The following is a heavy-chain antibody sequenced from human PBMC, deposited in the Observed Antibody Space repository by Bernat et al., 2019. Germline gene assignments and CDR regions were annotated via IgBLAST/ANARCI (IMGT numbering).Heavy chain of an antibody. Sequence: EVQLVESGGNLVQPGGSLRLSCSASGFTFNGYSMHWVRQAPGKGLEYVAEIGHFGDGAYYADSVKGRFTISRDNSKNMLFLQMSSLRAEDTAVYYGDRDLHVSHDDWGQGTLVTVSS. V-gene: IGHV3-64D*06. CDR1: GFTFNGYS. J-gene: IGHJ1*01. CDR2: IGHFGDGA. D-gene: IGHD3-16*01. CDR3: DRDLHVSHDD.